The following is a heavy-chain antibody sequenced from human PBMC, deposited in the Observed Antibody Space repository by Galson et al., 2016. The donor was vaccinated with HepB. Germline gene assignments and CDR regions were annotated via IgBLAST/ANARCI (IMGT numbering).Heavy chain of an antibody. J-gene: IGHJ4*02. CDR2: ISPKSGDT. D-gene: IGHD5-18*01. V-gene: IGHV1-2*02. Sequence: SVKVSCKASGYSFTSYYMHWIRQAPGQGHEWMGWISPKSGDTKYVQKFQGRVTMTTDTSISTAYMEVRRLRSDDTAVYSCARGHRYSYVESWGQGTLVTVSS. CDR3: ARGHRYSYVES. CDR1: GYSFTSYY.